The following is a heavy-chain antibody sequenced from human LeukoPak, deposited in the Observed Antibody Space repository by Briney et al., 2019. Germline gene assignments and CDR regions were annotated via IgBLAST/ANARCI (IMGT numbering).Heavy chain of an antibody. V-gene: IGHV3-21*01. J-gene: IGHJ3*02. CDR1: GLTFSSYS. D-gene: IGHD6-13*01. CDR2: ISSSSSYI. Sequence: GGSLRLSCAASGLTFSSYSMNWVRQAPGKGLEWVSSISSSSSYIYYTDSVKGRFTISRDNAKNSLYLQMNSLRAEDTAVYYCASPTQIAAAGTGAFDIWGQGTMVTVSS. CDR3: ASPTQIAAAGTGAFDI.